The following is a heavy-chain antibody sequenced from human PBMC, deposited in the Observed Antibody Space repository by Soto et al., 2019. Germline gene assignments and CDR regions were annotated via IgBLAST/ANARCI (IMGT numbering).Heavy chain of an antibody. D-gene: IGHD3-3*01. CDR1: GFTFSDYY. V-gene: IGHV3-11*01. CDR3: ARDPLPAYYDFWSGRHEGGWFDP. J-gene: IGHJ5*02. Sequence: GGSLILSCAASGFTFSDYYMSWIRQAPGKGLEWVSYISSSGSTIYYADSVKGRFTISRDNAKNSLYLQMNSLRAEDTAVYYCARDPLPAYYDFWSGRHEGGWFDPWGQGTLVTVSS. CDR2: ISSSGSTI.